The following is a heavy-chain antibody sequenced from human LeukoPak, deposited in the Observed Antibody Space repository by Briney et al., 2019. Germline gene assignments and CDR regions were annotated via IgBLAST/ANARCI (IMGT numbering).Heavy chain of an antibody. CDR3: AREPGHYYDSSGPYNAFDI. D-gene: IGHD3-22*01. Sequence: GASVKVSCKASGYTFTSYGIGWVRQAPGQGLEWMGWISAYNGNTNYAQKLQGRVTMTTDTSTSAAYMELRSLRSDDTAVYYCAREPGHYYDSSGPYNAFDIWGQGTMVTVSS. V-gene: IGHV1-18*01. CDR2: ISAYNGNT. J-gene: IGHJ3*02. CDR1: GYTFTSYG.